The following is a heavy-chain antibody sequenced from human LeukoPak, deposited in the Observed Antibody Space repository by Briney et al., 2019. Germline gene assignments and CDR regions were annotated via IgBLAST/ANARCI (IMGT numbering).Heavy chain of an antibody. D-gene: IGHD2-15*01. J-gene: IGHJ5*02. CDR2: IFYSGST. V-gene: IGHV4-39*01. Sequence: KPSETLSLTCTVSGGSISSSNYYWDWIRQPPGKGLEWIGSIFYSGSTHYNPSLESRVTISVDTSKNQFSLKLASVTATDTAVYYCAPRFWSRGRWFDPWGQGALVTVSS. CDR3: APRFWSRGRWFDP. CDR1: GGSISSSNYY.